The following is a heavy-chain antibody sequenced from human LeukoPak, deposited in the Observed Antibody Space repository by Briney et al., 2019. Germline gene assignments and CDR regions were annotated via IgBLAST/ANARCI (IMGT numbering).Heavy chain of an antibody. J-gene: IGHJ4*02. CDR1: GYTFTSYY. Sequence: GASVKVSCKASGYTFTSYYMHWVRQAPGQGLEWMGWISAYNGNTNYAQKLQGRVTMTTDTSMSTAYMELRSLRSDDTAVYYCARELHSYGYVGVDYWGQGTLVTVSS. D-gene: IGHD5-18*01. CDR2: ISAYNGNT. V-gene: IGHV1-18*04. CDR3: ARELHSYGYVGVDY.